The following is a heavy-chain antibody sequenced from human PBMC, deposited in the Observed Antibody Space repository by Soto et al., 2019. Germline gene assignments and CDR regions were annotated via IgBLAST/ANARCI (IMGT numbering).Heavy chain of an antibody. J-gene: IGHJ6*04. D-gene: IGHD6-13*01. Sequence: EVQLVESGGDLVQPGGSLRLSCAASGFTFSTYWMTWVRQAPGKGLEWVANIKKDGSETSHVDSVKGRFTISRDNVKSSLYLQMNSLRAEDTAVYYCVREIASRLWGKGTTVIVSS. V-gene: IGHV3-7*01. CDR3: VREIASRL. CDR2: IKKDGSET. CDR1: GFTFSTYW.